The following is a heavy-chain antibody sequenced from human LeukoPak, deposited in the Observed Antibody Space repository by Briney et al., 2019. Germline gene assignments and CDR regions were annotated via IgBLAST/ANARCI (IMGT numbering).Heavy chain of an antibody. CDR1: GGSISSGSYY. V-gene: IGHV4-61*02. D-gene: IGHD6-13*01. J-gene: IGHJ3*02. CDR2: IYTSGST. Sequence: SQTLSLTCTVSGGSISSGSYYWSWIRQPAGKGLEWIGRIYTSGSTNYNPSLKSRVIISVDTSKNQFSLKLSSVTAADTAVYYRARDDYSSSWHDAFDIWGQGTMVTVSS. CDR3: ARDDYSSSWHDAFDI.